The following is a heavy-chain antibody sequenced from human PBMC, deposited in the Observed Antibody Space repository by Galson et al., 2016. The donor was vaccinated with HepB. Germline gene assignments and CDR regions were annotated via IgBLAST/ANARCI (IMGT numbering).Heavy chain of an antibody. CDR3: TVARYSSGDYYTY. V-gene: IGHV3-15*01. Sequence: SLRLSCAASGFTFSSFEMNWVRQAPGKGLEWVGRIKRITDGGTTDYAAPVKGRFSISRDDSQKRLYLHMNSLKTEDTAVYYCTVARYSSGDYYTYWGQGTLVTVSS. CDR2: IKRITDGGTT. D-gene: IGHD3-10*01. CDR1: GFTFSSFE. J-gene: IGHJ4*02.